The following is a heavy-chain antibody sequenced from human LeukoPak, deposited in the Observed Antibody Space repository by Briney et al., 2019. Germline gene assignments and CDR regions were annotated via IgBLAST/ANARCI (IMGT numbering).Heavy chain of an antibody. CDR3: ATDQGGLRY. CDR2: INSAGSIT. J-gene: IGHJ4*02. D-gene: IGHD3-3*01. V-gene: IGHV3-74*01. CDR1: GFTFSNYW. Sequence: GGSLRLSCAASGFTFSNYWMHWVRQAPGKGLMWVSRINSAGSITGYADSVKGRFTISRDNAKNTLYLEMSSLRAEDTAVYFCATDQGGLRYWGQGTLVTVSS.